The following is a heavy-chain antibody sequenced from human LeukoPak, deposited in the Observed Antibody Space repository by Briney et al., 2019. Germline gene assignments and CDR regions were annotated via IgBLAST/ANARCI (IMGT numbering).Heavy chain of an antibody. Sequence: GGSLRLSCAASGFTFSSYAMSWVRQAPGKGLEWVSAISGSGGSTYYADSVKGRFTISRDNSKNTLYLQMNSLRAENTAVYYCAKVQPFYYYDSSGYYYFDYWGQGTLVTVSP. CDR3: AKVQPFYYYDSSGYYYFDY. J-gene: IGHJ4*02. V-gene: IGHV3-23*01. D-gene: IGHD3-22*01. CDR2: ISGSGGST. CDR1: GFTFSSYA.